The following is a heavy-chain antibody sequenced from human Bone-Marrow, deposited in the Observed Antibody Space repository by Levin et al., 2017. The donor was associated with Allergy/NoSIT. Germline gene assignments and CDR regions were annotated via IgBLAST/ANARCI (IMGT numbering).Heavy chain of an antibody. Sequence: GASVKVSCEASGYTFTSFAISWVRQAPGQGLEWMGWISAYDDDSNYAQNFQDRVTMTPDTSTNTAYMELRSLRSDDTAVYYWARGAYCGGDCSSPDYWGQGTLVTVSS. CDR2: ISAYDDDS. J-gene: IGHJ4*02. D-gene: IGHD2-21*02. CDR1: GYTFTSFA. CDR3: ARGAYCGGDCSSPDY. V-gene: IGHV1-18*01.